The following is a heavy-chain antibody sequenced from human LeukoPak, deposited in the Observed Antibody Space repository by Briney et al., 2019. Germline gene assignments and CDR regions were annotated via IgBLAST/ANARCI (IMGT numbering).Heavy chain of an antibody. CDR1: GGSISSGGYY. CDR3: AREVAGGHFNHYGMDV. CDR2: IYYSGST. D-gene: IGHD4-23*01. J-gene: IGHJ6*02. Sequence: SETLSLTCTVSGGSISSGGYYWSWIRQHPGEGLEWIGYIYYSGSTYYNPSLKSRVTISVDTSKNQFSVELISVTAADTAVYYCAREVAGGHFNHYGMDVWGQGTTVTVSS. V-gene: IGHV4-31*03.